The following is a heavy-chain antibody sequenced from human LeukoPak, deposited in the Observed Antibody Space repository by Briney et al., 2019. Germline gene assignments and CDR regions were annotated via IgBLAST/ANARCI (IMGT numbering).Heavy chain of an antibody. D-gene: IGHD6-13*01. CDR2: ISGSGGST. V-gene: IGHV3-23*01. CDR1: GFTFSSYA. CDR3: ATYSSSWYCFDC. Sequence: SGGSLRLSCAASGFTFSSYAMSWVRQAPGKGLEWVSAISGSGGSTYYADSVKGRFTISRDNSKNTLYLQMNSLRAEDTAVYYCATYSSSWYCFDCWGQGTLVTVSS. J-gene: IGHJ4*02.